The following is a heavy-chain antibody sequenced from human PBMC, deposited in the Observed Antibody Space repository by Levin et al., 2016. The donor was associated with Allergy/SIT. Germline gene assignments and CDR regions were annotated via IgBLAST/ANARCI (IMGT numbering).Heavy chain of an antibody. CDR2: IYYSGST. CDR3: AKLGSGYDAPVGY. Sequence: WIRQPPGKGLEWIGYIYYSGSTHYNPSLKSRVTLSIDTSRNQFSLTLSSVTAADAAIYYCAKLGSGYDAPVGYWGQGTLVTVSS. V-gene: IGHV4-31*02. J-gene: IGHJ4*02. D-gene: IGHD5-12*01.